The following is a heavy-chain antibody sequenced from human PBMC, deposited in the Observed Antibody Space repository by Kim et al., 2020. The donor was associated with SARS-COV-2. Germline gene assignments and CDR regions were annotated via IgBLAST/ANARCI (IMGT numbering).Heavy chain of an antibody. D-gene: IGHD2-2*02. CDR1: GGSISSSSCY. Sequence: SETLSLTCTVSGGSISSSSCYWGWMRQPPGKEREGNGNIYWSGNTYYNPSLKGRVTISVDTSKNQFSLRLVSVTAADTDVCQCASGHTRLDDFDIWVQGTMVPVSS. CDR2: IYWSGNT. CDR3: ASGHTRLDDFDI. V-gene: IGHV4-39*07. J-gene: IGHJ3*02.